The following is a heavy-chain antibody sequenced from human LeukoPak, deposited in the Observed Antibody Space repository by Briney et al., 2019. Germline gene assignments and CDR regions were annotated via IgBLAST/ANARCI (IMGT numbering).Heavy chain of an antibody. D-gene: IGHD3-10*01. J-gene: IGHJ4*02. V-gene: IGHV3-9*01. CDR1: GFTFSSYA. Sequence: PGGSLRLSCAASGFTFSSYAMHWVRQAPGKGLEWVSGISWNSGSIGYADSVKGRFTISRDNAKNSLYLQMNSLRAEDTALYYCAKESYGSGSPIDYWGQGTLVTVSS. CDR3: AKESYGSGSPIDY. CDR2: ISWNSGSI.